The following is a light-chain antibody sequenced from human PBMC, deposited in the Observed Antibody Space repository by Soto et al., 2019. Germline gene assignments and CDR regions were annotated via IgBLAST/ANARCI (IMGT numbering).Light chain of an antibody. Sequence: QSVLTQPPSASGSSGQSVTISCTGTSSDVGGYNYVSWYQQHPGKAPKLMIYEVSKRPSGVPDRFSGSESGNTASLTVSGLQAEDEADYYCSSYAGSNRVFGGGTKLTVL. V-gene: IGLV2-8*01. CDR1: SSDVGGYNY. J-gene: IGLJ2*01. CDR2: EVS. CDR3: SSYAGSNRV.